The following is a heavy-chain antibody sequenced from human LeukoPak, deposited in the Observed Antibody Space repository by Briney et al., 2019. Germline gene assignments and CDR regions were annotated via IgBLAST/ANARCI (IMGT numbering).Heavy chain of an antibody. CDR3: AKDGYSSGPGYFDL. Sequence: GGSLRLSCAASGFTFDDYAMHWVRQAPGKGLEWVSGISWNSGSIGYADSVKGRFTISRDNAKSSLYLQMNSLRAEDTALYYCAKDGYSSGPGYFDLWGRGTLVTVSS. J-gene: IGHJ2*01. CDR2: ISWNSGSI. CDR1: GFTFDDYA. D-gene: IGHD6-25*01. V-gene: IGHV3-9*01.